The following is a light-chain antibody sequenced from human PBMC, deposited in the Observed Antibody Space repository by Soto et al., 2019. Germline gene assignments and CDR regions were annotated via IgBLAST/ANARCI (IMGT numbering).Light chain of an antibody. Sequence: EIVLTQSPATLSLSPGERATLSCRASQSVSSYLAWYQQKPGQAPRLHIYDASNRVTGIPARFSGSGSGTDFTLTISSLEPEDFAVYYCHQRSNWPLTFGGGTKVEIK. CDR2: DAS. CDR3: HQRSNWPLT. CDR1: QSVSSY. J-gene: IGKJ4*01. V-gene: IGKV3-11*01.